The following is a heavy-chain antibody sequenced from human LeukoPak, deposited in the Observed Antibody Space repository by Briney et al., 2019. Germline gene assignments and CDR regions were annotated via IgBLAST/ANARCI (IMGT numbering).Heavy chain of an antibody. CDR2: INHSGST. V-gene: IGHV4-34*01. Sequence: GSLRLSCAASGFTVSSNYMSWIRQPPGKGLEWIGEINHSGSTNYNPSLKSRVTISVDTSKNQFSLKLSSVTAADTAVYYCARRRHYSSWYDYWGQGTLVTVSS. D-gene: IGHD6-13*01. J-gene: IGHJ4*02. CDR3: ARRRHYSSWYDY. CDR1: GFTVSSNY.